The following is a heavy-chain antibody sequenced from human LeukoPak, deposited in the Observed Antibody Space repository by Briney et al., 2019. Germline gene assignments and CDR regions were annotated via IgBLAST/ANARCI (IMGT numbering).Heavy chain of an antibody. CDR3: VSPRGFSYGYFDY. Sequence: PSETLSLTCTVSGGSISSYQWSWIRQPPGKGLEWIGYMYYSGSTKYNPSLKSRVTISGDTSKNQFSLTLGSVSATDTAVYYCVSPRGFSYGYFDYWGQGTLVTVSS. CDR1: GGSISSYQ. CDR2: MYYSGST. J-gene: IGHJ4*02. D-gene: IGHD5-18*01. V-gene: IGHV4-59*08.